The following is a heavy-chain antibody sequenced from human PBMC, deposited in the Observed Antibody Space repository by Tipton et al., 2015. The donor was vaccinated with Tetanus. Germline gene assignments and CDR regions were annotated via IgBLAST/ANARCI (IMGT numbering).Heavy chain of an antibody. CDR3: ATKRGGYTGFDL. D-gene: IGHD1-1*01. Sequence: QSGAEVKKPGASVMVSCKASGYTFSNYGVSWVRQAPGHGLEWVGWTSVYDGNKKYAENFQHRVTLTTDTSTDTAYMELRTLRSNDADIYYCATKRGGYTGFDLWGQGSLVTVSS. CDR2: TSVYDGNK. J-gene: IGHJ4*02. V-gene: IGHV1-18*01. CDR1: GYTFSNYG.